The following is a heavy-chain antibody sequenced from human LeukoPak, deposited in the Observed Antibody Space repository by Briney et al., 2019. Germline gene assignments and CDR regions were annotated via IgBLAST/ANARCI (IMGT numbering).Heavy chain of an antibody. D-gene: IGHD4-11*01. CDR1: GYTSTAYY. CDR3: AKSPDYSSPLLGFDY. V-gene: IGHV1-2*02. J-gene: IGHJ4*02. CDR2: INPNSGGT. Sequence: ASVKVSCRASGYTSTAYYLHWVRQAPGQGLEWLGWINPNSGGTNYAPKFQDRFTMTVDKSISTIYLELSRLTSDDTAIFYCAKSPDYSSPLLGFDYWGQGTLVTVSS.